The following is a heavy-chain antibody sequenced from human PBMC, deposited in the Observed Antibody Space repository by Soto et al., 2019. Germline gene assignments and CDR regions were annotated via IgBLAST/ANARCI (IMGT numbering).Heavy chain of an antibody. CDR3: AKDWNRSSSDYYYYYGMDV. CDR1: GFTFSSYE. Sequence: EVQLVESGGGLVQPGGSLRLSCAASGFTFSSYEMNWVRQAPGKGLEWVSYISSSGSTIYYADSVKGRFIISRDNSKNTLYLQMNSLRAEDTAIYYCAKDWNRSSSDYYYYYGMDVWGQGTTVTVSS. D-gene: IGHD6-6*01. J-gene: IGHJ6*02. V-gene: IGHV3-48*03. CDR2: ISSSGSTI.